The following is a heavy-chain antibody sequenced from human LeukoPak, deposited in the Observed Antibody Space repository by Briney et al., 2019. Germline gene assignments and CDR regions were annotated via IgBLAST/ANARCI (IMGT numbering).Heavy chain of an antibody. CDR2: MNPNSGNT. J-gene: IGHJ4*02. CDR1: GYTFTSYD. CDR3: ARVSSCSSTSCQYFDY. V-gene: IGHV1-8*03. D-gene: IGHD2-2*01. Sequence: ASVKVSCKASGYTFTSYDINWVRQATGQGLEWMGWMNPNSGNTGYAQKFQGRVTITRNTSISTAYMELSSLRSEDTAVYYCARVSSCSSTSCQYFDYWGQGTLVTVSS.